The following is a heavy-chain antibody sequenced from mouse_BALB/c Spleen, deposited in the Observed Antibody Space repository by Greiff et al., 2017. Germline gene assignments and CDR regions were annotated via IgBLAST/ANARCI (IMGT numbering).Heavy chain of an antibody. CDR1: GYTFTSYW. CDR2: IYPGNSDT. J-gene: IGHJ3*01. D-gene: IGHD2-10*01. V-gene: IGHV1-5*01. Sequence: VQLKESGTVLARPGASVKMSCKASGYTFTSYWMHWVKQRPGQGLEWIGAIYPGNSDTSYNQKFKGKAKLTAVTSTSTAYMELSSLTNEDSAVYYCTRSFYGNYEGFAYWGQGTLVTVSA. CDR3: TRSFYGNYEGFAY.